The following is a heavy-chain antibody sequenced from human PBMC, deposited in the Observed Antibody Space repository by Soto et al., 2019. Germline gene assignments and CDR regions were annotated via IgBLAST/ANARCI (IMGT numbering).Heavy chain of an antibody. CDR3: GRVPLDGNYANGVDV. Sequence: GGSLRLSCAASGFYFNTYWMYWVRQAPGKGLEWVANIDTDGSRKNYVNSVKGRFIISRDNAKNSLLLQMNSLRADDTAVYYCGRVPLDGNYANGVDVWGQGTTVTVSS. CDR2: IDTDGSRK. V-gene: IGHV3-7*03. D-gene: IGHD4-17*01. CDR1: GFYFNTYW. J-gene: IGHJ6*02.